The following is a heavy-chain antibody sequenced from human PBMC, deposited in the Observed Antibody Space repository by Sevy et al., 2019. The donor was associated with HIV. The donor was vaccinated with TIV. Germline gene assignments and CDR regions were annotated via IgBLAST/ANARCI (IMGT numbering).Heavy chain of an antibody. CDR2: ISSSGTSI. CDR1: GFTFSSYE. Sequence: GESLKISCAASGFTFSSYEMNWVRQAPGKGLEWISYISSSGTSIYYADSVKGRFTISRDSPKNSLYLQMNSLRAEDTAVYYCARGPHYYYDSSAFFDYWGQGTLVTVSS. J-gene: IGHJ4*02. V-gene: IGHV3-48*03. CDR3: ARGPHYYYDSSAFFDY. D-gene: IGHD3-22*01.